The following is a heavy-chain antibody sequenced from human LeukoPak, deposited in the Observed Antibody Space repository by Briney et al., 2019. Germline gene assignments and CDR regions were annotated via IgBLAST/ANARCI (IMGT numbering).Heavy chain of an antibody. Sequence: PSETLSLTCTVSGYSISSGYYWGWIRQPPGKGLEWIGYIYYSGSTNYNPPLKSRVTISVDTSKNQFSLKLSSVTAADTAVYYCARDGGYSYGFDYYYMDVWGKGTTVTVSS. CDR3: ARDGGYSYGFDYYYMDV. CDR1: GYSISSGYY. V-gene: IGHV4-38-2*02. D-gene: IGHD5-18*01. J-gene: IGHJ6*03. CDR2: IYYSGST.